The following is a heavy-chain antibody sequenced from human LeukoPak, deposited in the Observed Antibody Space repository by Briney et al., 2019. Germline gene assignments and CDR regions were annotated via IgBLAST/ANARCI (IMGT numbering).Heavy chain of an antibody. D-gene: IGHD1-26*01. CDR1: GYTFTGYY. CDR3: ARGRWLGATVGR. V-gene: IGHV1-2*02. J-gene: IGHJ4*02. CDR2: INPNSGGT. Sequence: ASVKVSCKASGYTFTGYYMHWLRQAPGQGLEWMGWINPNSGGTNYAQKFQGRVTMTRDTSISTAYMELSRLRSDDTAVYYCARGRWLGATVGRWGQGTLVTVSS.